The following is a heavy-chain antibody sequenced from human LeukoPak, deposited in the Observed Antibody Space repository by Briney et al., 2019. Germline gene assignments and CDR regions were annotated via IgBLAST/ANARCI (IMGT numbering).Heavy chain of an antibody. D-gene: IGHD3-10*01. Sequence: GASVKVSCKASGYTFTGYYMHWVRQAPGQGLEWMGWISAYNGNTNYAQKLQGRVTMTTDTSTSTAYMELRSLRSDDTAVYYCARDNDYGSGSYWGQGTLVTVSS. CDR3: ARDNDYGSGSY. V-gene: IGHV1-18*04. J-gene: IGHJ4*02. CDR2: ISAYNGNT. CDR1: GYTFTGYY.